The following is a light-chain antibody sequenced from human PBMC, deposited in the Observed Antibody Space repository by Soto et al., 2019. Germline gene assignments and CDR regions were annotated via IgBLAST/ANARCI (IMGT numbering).Light chain of an antibody. CDR3: LLSYGGAAV. Sequence: QTVVTQEASLSVSPGGTVTLTCASSTGAVTGDNYANWFQQKPGQAPRSLIYHTSNRHSWAPARFTGSLLGGKAALTLSGVQPEDEAEYHCLLSYGGAAVFGGGTKLTVL. J-gene: IGLJ2*01. CDR1: TGAVTGDNY. V-gene: IGLV7-43*01. CDR2: HTS.